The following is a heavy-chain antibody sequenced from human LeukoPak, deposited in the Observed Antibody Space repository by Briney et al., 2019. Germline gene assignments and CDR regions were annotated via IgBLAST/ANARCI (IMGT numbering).Heavy chain of an antibody. V-gene: IGHV4-34*09. J-gene: IGHJ4*02. D-gene: IGHD5-12*01. CDR3: ARGLDSGYEHFGY. Sequence: SETLSLTCAVYGGSFSGYYWSWIRQPPGKGLEWIGYIYYSGSTYYNPSLKSRVTISVDTSKNQFSLKLSSVTAADTAVYYCARGLDSGYEHFGYWGQGTLVTVSS. CDR2: IYYSGST. CDR1: GGSFSGYY.